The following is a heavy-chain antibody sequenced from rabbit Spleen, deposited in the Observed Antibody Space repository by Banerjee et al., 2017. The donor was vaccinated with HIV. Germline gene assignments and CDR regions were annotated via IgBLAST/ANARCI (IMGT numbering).Heavy chain of an antibody. CDR3: ARDLPGIIGWNFNL. Sequence: QEQLVESGGGLVKPEGSLKLSCTASGFSFSDRDVMCWVRQAPGKGLEWIACINTATGKAVYASWAKGRFTISKTSSTTVTLQMTSLTAADTATYFCARDLPGIIGWNFNLWGQGTLVTVS. V-gene: IGHV1S45*01. D-gene: IGHD1-1*01. CDR2: INTATGKA. CDR1: GFSFSDRDV. J-gene: IGHJ4*01.